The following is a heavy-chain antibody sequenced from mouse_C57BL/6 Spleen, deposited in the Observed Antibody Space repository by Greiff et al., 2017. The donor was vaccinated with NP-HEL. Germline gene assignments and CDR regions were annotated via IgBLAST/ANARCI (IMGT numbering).Heavy chain of an antibody. D-gene: IGHD1-1*02. Sequence: EVMLVESGGGLVKPGGSLKLSCAASGFTFSSYAMSWVRQTPEKRLEWVATISAGGSYTYYPDNVKGRFTISRDNAKNNRYLQLRHLKSEDTAMYYCARDRWQLRYFDVWGTGTTVTVSS. CDR2: ISAGGSYT. J-gene: IGHJ1*03. CDR3: ARDRWQLRYFDV. V-gene: IGHV5-4*01. CDR1: GFTFSSYA.